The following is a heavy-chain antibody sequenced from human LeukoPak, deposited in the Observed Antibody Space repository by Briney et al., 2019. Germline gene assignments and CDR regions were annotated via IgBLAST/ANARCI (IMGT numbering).Heavy chain of an antibody. J-gene: IGHJ4*02. D-gene: IGHD2-21*02. V-gene: IGHV3-23*01. Sequence: PGGSLRLSCAASGFTFSNYGMSWVRQAPGKGLKWVSVIRGSGGGTYYADSVKGRFTISRDNSKNTVYLQMNSLRAEDTAAYYCVKARMPHCGTDCLESWGQGTLVTVSS. CDR2: IRGSGGGT. CDR3: VKARMPHCGTDCLES. CDR1: GFTFSNYG.